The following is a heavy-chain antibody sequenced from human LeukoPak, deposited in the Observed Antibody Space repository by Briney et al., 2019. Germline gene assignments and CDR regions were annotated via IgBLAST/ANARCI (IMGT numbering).Heavy chain of an antibody. CDR1: GFTFSSYA. Sequence: PGGSLRLSCAASGFTFSSYAMHWVRQAPGKGLEWVAVISYDGSNKYYADSVKDRFTISRDNSKNTLYLQMNSPRAEDTAVYYCARDLGGLDYYYYSSGLGYWGQGTLVTVSS. V-gene: IGHV3-30-3*01. CDR2: ISYDGSNK. D-gene: IGHD3-22*01. CDR3: ARDLGGLDYYYYSSGLGY. J-gene: IGHJ4*02.